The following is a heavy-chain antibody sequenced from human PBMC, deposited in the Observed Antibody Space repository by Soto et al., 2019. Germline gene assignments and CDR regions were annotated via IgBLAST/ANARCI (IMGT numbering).Heavy chain of an antibody. V-gene: IGHV3-23*01. CDR3: ARDSPVLMVFSGSSYHYYGMDV. Sequence: PGGSLRLSCAASGFTFSSYSMSWVRQAPGKGLEWVSGFRSSGDDGTTYYADSVKGRFTISRDNSKNSLYLQMNSLRAEDTAVYYCARDSPVLMVFSGSSYHYYGMDVWGQGTTVTVSS. D-gene: IGHD2-8*01. CDR2: FRSSGDDGTT. J-gene: IGHJ6*02. CDR1: GFTFSSYS.